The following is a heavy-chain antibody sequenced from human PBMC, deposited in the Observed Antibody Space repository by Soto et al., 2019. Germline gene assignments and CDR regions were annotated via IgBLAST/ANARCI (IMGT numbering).Heavy chain of an antibody. V-gene: IGHV4-30-4*01. CDR2: IYSGGNI. J-gene: IGHJ4*02. D-gene: IGHD7-27*01. Sequence: QVQLQESGPGLVKPSQTLSLTCTVSGGSINTVTYAWIRQPPDKGLEWIGHIYSGGNIYYNPSLRGRVTISVDTSKNQFSLNLNSVSAADTAVYYCTKGPSGDKVDSWGQGTLVTVSS. CDR1: GGSINTVT. CDR3: TKGPSGDKVDS.